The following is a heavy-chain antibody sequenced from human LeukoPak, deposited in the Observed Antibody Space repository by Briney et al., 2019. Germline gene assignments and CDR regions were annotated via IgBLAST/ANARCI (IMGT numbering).Heavy chain of an antibody. CDR3: ARVFSHDYVWGSYWRGLIHDAFDI. CDR1: GYSISSGYY. V-gene: IGHV4-38-2*02. D-gene: IGHD3-16*01. CDR2: IYHSGGT. J-gene: IGHJ3*02. Sequence: SETLSLTCTVSGYSISSGYYWGWIRQPPGKGLEWIGSIYHSGGTYYNPSLKSRVTISVDTSKNQFSLKLSSVTAADTAVYYCARVFSHDYVWGSYWRGLIHDAFDIWGQGTMVTVSS.